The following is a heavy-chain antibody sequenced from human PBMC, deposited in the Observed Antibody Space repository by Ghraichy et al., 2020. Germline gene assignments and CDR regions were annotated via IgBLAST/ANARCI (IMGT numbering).Heavy chain of an antibody. J-gene: IGHJ4*02. CDR1: GFTFSNYG. CDR2: IWYDGSNK. Sequence: GGSLRLSCAASGFTFSNYGMHWVRQAPGKGLEWMAVIWYDGSNKYYADSVKGRFTISRDNPKNTLYLQMNSLRADDTAVYYCARDGSGKGNFDYWGLGTLVTVSS. CDR3: ARDGSGKGNFDY. V-gene: IGHV3-33*01. D-gene: IGHD3-10*01.